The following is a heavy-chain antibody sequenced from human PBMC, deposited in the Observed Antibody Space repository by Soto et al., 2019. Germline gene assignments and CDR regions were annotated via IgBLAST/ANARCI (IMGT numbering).Heavy chain of an antibody. CDR1: GFTFSSYA. CDR3: ARAHPMDIVVVVAATLSDANWYLDL. V-gene: IGHV3-30-3*01. Sequence: GGSLRLSCAASGFTFSSYAMHWVRQAPGKGLEWVAVISYDGSNKYYADSVKGRFTISRDNSKNTLYLQMNSLRAEDTAVYYCARAHPMDIVVVVAATLSDANWYLDLWGRGTLVTVSS. CDR2: ISYDGSNK. D-gene: IGHD2-15*01. J-gene: IGHJ2*01.